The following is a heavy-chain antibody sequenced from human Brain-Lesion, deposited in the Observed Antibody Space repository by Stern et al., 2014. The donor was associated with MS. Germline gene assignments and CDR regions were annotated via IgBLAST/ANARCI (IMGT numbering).Heavy chain of an antibody. CDR2: IYYSGNT. Sequence: QLQLQESGPGLVKPSETLSLTCTVAGGSVSSTSYAWAWIRQPPGKGLEWIGTIYYSGNTYYSPSLKRRLTISLDTSKNQFSLQLRFVTAADTAVYYCAGEEDIRYCSGGSCTGNWFDPWGQGTLVTVSS. CDR3: AGEEDIRYCSGGSCTGNWFDP. D-gene: IGHD2-15*01. J-gene: IGHJ5*02. V-gene: IGHV4-39*01. CDR1: GGSVSSTSYA.